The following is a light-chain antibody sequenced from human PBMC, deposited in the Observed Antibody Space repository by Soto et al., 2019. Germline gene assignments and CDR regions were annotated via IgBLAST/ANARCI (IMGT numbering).Light chain of an antibody. V-gene: IGLV2-11*01. Sequence: QSVLTQPRSVSGSPGRSVTISFTGTNVDVCGYNYVSWYQQHQVKAPKLMIYDVSERPSGVPDRFSGSKSGNTASLTISGLQAEDEADYYCCSYAGSFALYVFGTGTKVTVL. CDR1: NVDVCGYNY. CDR2: DVS. J-gene: IGLJ1*01. CDR3: CSYAGSFALYV.